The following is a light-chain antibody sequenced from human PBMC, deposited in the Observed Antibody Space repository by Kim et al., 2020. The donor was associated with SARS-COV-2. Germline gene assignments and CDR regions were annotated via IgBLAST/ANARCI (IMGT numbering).Light chain of an antibody. Sequence: GRSVTIACTGTSSDVGGYNYVSWYQQHPGKAPKLVIYDVNKRPSGVPDRFSGSKSGNTASLTVSGLQAEDEADYYCCSYAGSYTLVFGGGTQLTVL. V-gene: IGLV2-11*01. CDR2: DVN. J-gene: IGLJ2*01. CDR1: SSDVGGYNY. CDR3: CSYAGSYTLV.